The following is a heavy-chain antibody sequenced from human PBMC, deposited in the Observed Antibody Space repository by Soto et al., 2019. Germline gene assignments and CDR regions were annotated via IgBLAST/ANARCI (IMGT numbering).Heavy chain of an antibody. V-gene: IGHV1-69*01. CDR2: IVPIYRTA. J-gene: IGHJ4*02. D-gene: IGHD6-13*01. Sequence: QVQLVQSGAEVKKPGSSVKVSCKASGGTFSSYRINWVRQPPGKGLEWVGGIVPIYRTADYAQKFQGRVTITADESARTSYMELRSLKSQDTAVYYCVRDSGAKLSSSWGQGTLVTVSS. CDR3: VRDSGAKLSSS. CDR1: GGTFSSYR.